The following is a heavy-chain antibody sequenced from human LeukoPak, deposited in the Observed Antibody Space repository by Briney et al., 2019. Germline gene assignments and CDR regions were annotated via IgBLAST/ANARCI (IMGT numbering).Heavy chain of an antibody. CDR3: ARGRIDDIVVVPAAIRGYYMDV. CDR2: INHSGST. CDR1: GGSFSGYY. Sequence: SETLSLTCAVYGGSFSGYYWSWIRQPPGKGLEWIGEINHSGSTNYNPSLKSRVTISVDTSKNQFSLKLSSVTAADTAVYYCARGRIDDIVVVPAAIRGYYMDVWGKGTTVTVSS. D-gene: IGHD2-2*02. V-gene: IGHV4-34*01. J-gene: IGHJ6*03.